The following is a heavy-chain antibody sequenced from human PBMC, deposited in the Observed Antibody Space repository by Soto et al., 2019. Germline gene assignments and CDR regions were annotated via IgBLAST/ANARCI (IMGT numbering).Heavy chain of an antibody. CDR1: GGTFSSYA. CDR3: ARADCSGGSCYSNGMDV. V-gene: IGHV1-69*13. CDR2: IIPIFGTA. D-gene: IGHD2-15*01. Sequence: SVKVSCKASGGTFSSYAISWVLQAPGQGLEWMGGIIPIFGTANYAQKFQGRVTITADESTSTAYMELSSLRSEDTAVYYCARADCSGGSCYSNGMDVWGQGTTVTVSS. J-gene: IGHJ6*02.